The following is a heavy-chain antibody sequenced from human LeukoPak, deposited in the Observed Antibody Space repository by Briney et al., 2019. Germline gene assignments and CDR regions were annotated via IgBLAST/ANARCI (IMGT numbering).Heavy chain of an antibody. CDR2: INHSGST. CDR3: ARVPEPWLVLEYYFDY. V-gene: IGHV4-34*01. Sequence: SETLSLTCAVYGGSFSGYYWSWIRQPPGKGLEWIGEINHSGSTNYNPSLKSRVTISVDTSKNQFSLKLSSVTAADTAVYYCARVPEPWLVLEYYFDYWGQGTLVTVSS. D-gene: IGHD6-19*01. J-gene: IGHJ4*02. CDR1: GGSFSGYY.